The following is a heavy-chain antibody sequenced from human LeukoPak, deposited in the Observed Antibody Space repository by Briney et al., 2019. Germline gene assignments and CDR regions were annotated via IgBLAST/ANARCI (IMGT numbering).Heavy chain of an antibody. CDR3: ARDREMATILGLVLENWYFDL. D-gene: IGHD5-24*01. Sequence: GASVKVSCKASGYTFTGYYMHWVRQAPGQGLEWMGWINPNSGGTNYAQKFQGRVTMTRDTSISTAYMGLSRLRSDDTAVYYCARDREMATILGLVLENWYFDLWGRGTLVTVSS. CDR1: GYTFTGYY. V-gene: IGHV1-2*02. J-gene: IGHJ2*01. CDR2: INPNSGGT.